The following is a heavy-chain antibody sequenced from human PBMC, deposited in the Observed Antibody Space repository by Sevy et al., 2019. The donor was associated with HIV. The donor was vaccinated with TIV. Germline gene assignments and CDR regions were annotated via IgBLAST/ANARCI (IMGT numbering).Heavy chain of an antibody. V-gene: IGHV1-2*06. CDR1: GYTFTGYY. D-gene: IGHD4-17*01. CDR3: ARLFTVTTIYYYYGMDV. Sequence: ASVKVSCKASGYTFTGYYMHWVRQAPGQGLEWMGRINPNSGGTNYAQKFQGRVTMTRDTFIGTADMELSRLRSDDTALYYCARLFTVTTIYYYYGMDVWGQGTTVTGSS. J-gene: IGHJ6*02. CDR2: INPNSGGT.